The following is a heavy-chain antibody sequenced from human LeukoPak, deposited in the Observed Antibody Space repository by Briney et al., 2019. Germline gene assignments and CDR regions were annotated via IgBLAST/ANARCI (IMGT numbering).Heavy chain of an antibody. CDR1: GGSISSYY. D-gene: IGHD7-27*01. V-gene: IGHV4-59*01. CDR3: ARGTSWVGWFDP. J-gene: IGHJ5*02. CDR2: IHYTGST. Sequence: SETLSLTCTVSGGSISSYYWSWIRQPPGKGLEWIGYIHYTGSTNYNPSLKSRVTISVDTSKKQFSLKLSSVTAADTALYYCARGTSWVGWFDPWGQGTLVTVSS.